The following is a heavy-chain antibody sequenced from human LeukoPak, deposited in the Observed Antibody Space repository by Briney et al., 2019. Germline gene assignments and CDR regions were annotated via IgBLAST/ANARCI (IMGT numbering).Heavy chain of an antibody. CDR1: GYTLSSNA. Sequence: LSLTCAVSGYTLSSNAMSWIRHAPAPGMGLDSAISGSGGSTYYADSVKGRFTISRDNSKNTVYLQMNSLRAEDTAVYYCAKDPYGTRYFDYWGQGTLVTVSS. D-gene: IGHD2-2*01. J-gene: IGHJ4*02. CDR3: AKDPYGTRYFDY. CDR2: ISGSGGST. V-gene: IGHV3-23*01.